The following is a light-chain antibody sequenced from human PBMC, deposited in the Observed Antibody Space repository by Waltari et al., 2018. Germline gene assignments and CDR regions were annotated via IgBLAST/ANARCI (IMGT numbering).Light chain of an antibody. CDR1: SSDVGSYNL. CDR3: CSYVGDITWV. CDR2: EGT. Sequence: QSALTQPASVSGSPGQSITISCTGTSSDVGSYNLVSWYQHHPGKAPKLMIYEGTQRPSGVSDRFSGSKSGNTASLTISGRQAEDEADYYCCSYVGDITWVFGGGTKLTVL. V-gene: IGLV2-23*01. J-gene: IGLJ3*02.